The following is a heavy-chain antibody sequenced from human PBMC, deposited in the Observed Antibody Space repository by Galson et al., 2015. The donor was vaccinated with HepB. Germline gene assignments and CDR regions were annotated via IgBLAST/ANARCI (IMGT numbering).Heavy chain of an antibody. CDR2: IKQDGSEK. CDR1: GFTFSSYW. D-gene: IGHD6-13*01. J-gene: IGHJ6*03. Sequence: LRLSCAASGFTFSSYWMSWVRQAPGKGLEWVANIKQDGSEKYYVDSVKGRFTISRDNARNSLYLQMDSLRAEDTAVYYCARRPGAAAGLYYYYMDVWGKGTTVTVSS. V-gene: IGHV3-7*01. CDR3: ARRPGAAAGLYYYYMDV.